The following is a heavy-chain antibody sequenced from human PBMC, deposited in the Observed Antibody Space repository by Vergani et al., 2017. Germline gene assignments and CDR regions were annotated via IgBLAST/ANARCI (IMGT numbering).Heavy chain of an antibody. CDR3: ARDTGGYGDYVGYYYYMDV. J-gene: IGHJ6*03. V-gene: IGHV3-21*01. D-gene: IGHD4-17*01. Sequence: VQLVESGGGLVKPGGSLRLSCAASGFTFSSYSMNWVRQAPGKGLEWVSSISSSSSYIYYADSVKGRFTISRDNAKNSLYLQMNSLRAEDPAVYYCARDTGGYGDYVGYYYYMDVWGKGTTVTVSS. CDR2: ISSSSSYI. CDR1: GFTFSSYS.